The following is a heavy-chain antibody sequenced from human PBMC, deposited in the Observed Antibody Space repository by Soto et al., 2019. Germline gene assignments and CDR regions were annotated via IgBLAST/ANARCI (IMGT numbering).Heavy chain of an antibody. V-gene: IGHV3-48*01. D-gene: IGHD5-12*01. CDR2: ISSSSSTI. J-gene: IGHJ4*02. Sequence: EVQLVESGGGLVQPGGSLRLSCAASGFTFSSYSMNWVRQAPGKGLEWVSYISSSSSTIYYADSVKGRFTISRDNAKNSLYRQMNSLRAEDTAVYYCARDPSGYDGAYYFDYWGQGTLVTVSS. CDR3: ARDPSGYDGAYYFDY. CDR1: GFTFSSYS.